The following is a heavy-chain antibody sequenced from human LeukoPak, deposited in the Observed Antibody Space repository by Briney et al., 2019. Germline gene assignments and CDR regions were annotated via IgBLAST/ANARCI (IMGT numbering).Heavy chain of an antibody. D-gene: IGHD1-26*01. CDR2: IKQDGSEK. CDR1: GFTFSSYW. V-gene: IGHV3-7*01. J-gene: IGHJ4*02. Sequence: PGGPLRLSCVVSGFTFSSYWMSWVRQAPGKAREGVANIKQDGSEKYYVDSVKGQFTISRDNDKTSLYLQLHSLRAEATAVYYCARAQWELRGVGSYFEYWGPGALVTVSS. CDR3: ARAQWELRGVGSYFEY.